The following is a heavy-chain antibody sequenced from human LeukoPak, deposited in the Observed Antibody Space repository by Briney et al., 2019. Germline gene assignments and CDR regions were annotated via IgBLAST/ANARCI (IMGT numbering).Heavy chain of an antibody. Sequence: SETLSLTCTVSGGSISSYYWSWIRQPPGKGLEWIGEINHSGRTNYNPSLKSRVTISADTSKNQFSLKLSPVTAADTAVYYCASQSKNYYGSGTRKAFDYWGQGILVTVSS. CDR2: INHSGRT. CDR3: ASQSKNYYGSGTRKAFDY. CDR1: GGSISSYY. J-gene: IGHJ4*02. D-gene: IGHD3-10*01. V-gene: IGHV4-34*01.